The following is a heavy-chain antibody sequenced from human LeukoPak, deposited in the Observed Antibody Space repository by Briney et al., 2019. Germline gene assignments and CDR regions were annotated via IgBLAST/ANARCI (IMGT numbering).Heavy chain of an antibody. CDR1: GFAFSSYA. D-gene: IGHD6-19*01. J-gene: IGHJ4*02. CDR3: ARFLYSSGLDY. CDR2: ISYDGSNK. V-gene: IGHV3-30*04. Sequence: GGSLRLSCAASGFAFSSYAMHWVRQAPGKGLEWVAVISYDGSNKYYADSVKGRFTISRDNSKNTLSLQMNSLRAEDTAVYYCARFLYSSGLDYWGQGTLVAVSS.